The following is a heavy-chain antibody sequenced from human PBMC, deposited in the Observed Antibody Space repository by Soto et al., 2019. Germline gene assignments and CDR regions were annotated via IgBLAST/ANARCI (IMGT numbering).Heavy chain of an antibody. CDR3: ARGGDHGLGGEGYYGMDG. CDR2: IYYSGST. Sequence: QVQLQESGPGLVKPSETLSLTCTVSGGSISRNYWSWIRQPPGKGLEWIGYIYYSGSTYYNPPLQRPVTVIQEETKPPVALQPRFASPGDPGVDYLARGGDHGLGGEGYYGMDGWGQGTTVTVSS. D-gene: IGHD3-16*01. CDR1: GGSISRNY. V-gene: IGHV4-59*12. J-gene: IGHJ6*02.